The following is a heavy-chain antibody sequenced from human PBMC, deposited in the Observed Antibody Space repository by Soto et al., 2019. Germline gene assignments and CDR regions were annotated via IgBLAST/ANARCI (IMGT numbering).Heavy chain of an antibody. CDR1: GGSISSSSYY. CDR2: IYYSGST. Sequence: KPSETLSLTCTVSGGSISSSSYYWGWIRQPPGKGLEWIGSIYYSGSTYYNPSLKSRVTISVDTSKNQFSLKLSSVTAADTAVYYCARHTGIADTFDYWGQGTLVTVSS. V-gene: IGHV4-39*01. D-gene: IGHD6-13*01. CDR3: ARHTGIADTFDY. J-gene: IGHJ4*02.